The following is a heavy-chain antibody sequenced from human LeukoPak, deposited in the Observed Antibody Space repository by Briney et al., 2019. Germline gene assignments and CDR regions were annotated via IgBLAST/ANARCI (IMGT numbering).Heavy chain of an antibody. D-gene: IGHD3-3*01. J-gene: IGHJ4*02. CDR3: ARGLAYYNFWSAFYFFDY. CDR2: IYHSGST. CDR1: GGSTSSGENY. Sequence: PSETLSLTCTVSGGSTSSGENYWPWVRQPPGKGREWLGCIYHSGSTYYNPSLKSRVTMSVDTSKNQFSLKLTSVTAADTAVYYCARGLAYYNFWSAFYFFDYWGQGALVTVSS. V-gene: IGHV4-30-4*08.